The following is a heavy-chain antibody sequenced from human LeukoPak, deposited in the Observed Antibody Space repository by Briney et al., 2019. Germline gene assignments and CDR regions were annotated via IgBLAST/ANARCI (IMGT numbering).Heavy chain of an antibody. CDR1: GFTFSDNY. Sequence: GGSLRLSCAASGFTFSDNYMSWIRQAPGKGLEWVSYISSSGSIYYADSAKGRFTISRDNAKNSLYLQMNSLRAEDTAVYYCARDWRDSSGKFPNDAFDIWGQGTMVTVSS. CDR3: ARDWRDSSGKFPNDAFDI. CDR2: ISSSGSI. J-gene: IGHJ3*02. D-gene: IGHD3-22*01. V-gene: IGHV3-11*04.